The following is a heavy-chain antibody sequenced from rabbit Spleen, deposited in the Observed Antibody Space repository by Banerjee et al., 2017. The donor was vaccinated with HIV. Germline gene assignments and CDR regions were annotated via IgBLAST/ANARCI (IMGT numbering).Heavy chain of an antibody. CDR1: GFSFSSNW. D-gene: IGHD1-1*01. J-gene: IGHJ2*01. CDR2: IDTSDGDT. Sequence: QSLEESGGGLVKPGGTLTLTCTVSGFSFSSNWICWVRQAPGKGLEWIACIDTSDGDTDYANWPKGRFTISKASSTTVTLKMTSLTDADTATYFCARNYVNVFDPWGPGTLVTVS. CDR3: ARNYVNVFDP. V-gene: IGHV1S40*01.